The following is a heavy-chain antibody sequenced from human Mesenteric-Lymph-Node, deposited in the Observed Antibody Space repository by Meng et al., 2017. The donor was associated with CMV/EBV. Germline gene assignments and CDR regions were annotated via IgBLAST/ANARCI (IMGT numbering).Heavy chain of an antibody. Sequence: LTCAASGLTVGSSYMNGVRQATGKGMEWDTVIYSGGSTYYADTVKGRFTISRDNSKNTLYLQVNSLRVEDTAVYYCAGERRRGYFDLWGRGTLVTVSS. CDR3: AGERRRGYFDL. CDR2: IYSGGST. V-gene: IGHV3-53*01. CDR1: GLTVGSSY. J-gene: IGHJ2*01.